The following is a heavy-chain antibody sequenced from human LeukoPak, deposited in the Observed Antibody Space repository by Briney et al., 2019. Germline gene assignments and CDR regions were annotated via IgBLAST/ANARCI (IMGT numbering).Heavy chain of an antibody. CDR2: IYYSGST. V-gene: IGHV4-30-4*01. CDR3: ARDLPNEGNHLDY. D-gene: IGHD4-23*01. Sequence: SETLSLTCTVSGGSISSGDYYWSWIRQPPGKGLEWIGYIYYSGSTYYNPSLKSRVTISVDTSKNQFSLKLSSVTAADTAVYYCARDLPNEGNHLDYWGQGALVTVSS. J-gene: IGHJ4*02. CDR1: GGSISSGDYY.